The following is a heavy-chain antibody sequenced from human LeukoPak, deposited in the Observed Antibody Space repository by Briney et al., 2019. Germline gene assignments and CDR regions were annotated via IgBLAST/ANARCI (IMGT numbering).Heavy chain of an antibody. CDR2: ISYDGSNK. D-gene: IGHD6-13*01. CDR1: GFTFSSYG. J-gene: IGHJ5*02. V-gene: IGHV3-30*03. CDR3: ARAPIAAAGTQVWFDP. Sequence: GGSLRLSCAASGFTFSSYGMHWVRQAPGKGLEWVAVISYDGSNKYYADSVKGRFTISRDNSKNTLYLQMNSLRAEDTAVYYCARAPIAAAGTQVWFDPWGQGTLVTVSS.